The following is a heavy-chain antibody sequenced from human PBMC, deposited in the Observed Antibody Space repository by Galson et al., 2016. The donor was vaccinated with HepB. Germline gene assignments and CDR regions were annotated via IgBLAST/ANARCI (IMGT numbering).Heavy chain of an antibody. CDR2: IYYSGST. CDR3: ARHCDGDCYNNLADAFDI. CDR1: GGSISSGGYW. Sequence: LSLTCTVSGGSISSGGYWWSWIRQHPGKGLEWIGYIYYSGSTYYNPSLKSRVTISLDTSKNQFSLQLTSVTAADTATYYCARHCDGDCYNNLADAFDIWGQGTKVTVSS. V-gene: IGHV4-31*03. D-gene: IGHD2-21*01. J-gene: IGHJ3*02.